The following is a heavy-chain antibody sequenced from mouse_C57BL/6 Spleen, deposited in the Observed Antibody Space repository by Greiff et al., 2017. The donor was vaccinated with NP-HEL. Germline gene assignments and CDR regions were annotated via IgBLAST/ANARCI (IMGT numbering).Heavy chain of an antibody. D-gene: IGHD4-1*01. CDR3: TTDWEGGTYYAMDY. J-gene: IGHJ4*01. V-gene: IGHV14-4*01. CDR1: GFNIKDDY. CDR2: IDPENGDT. Sequence: VQLKESGAELVRPGASVKLSCTASGFNIKDDYMHWVKQRPEQGLEWIGWIDPENGDTEYASQFQGKATITADTSANTAYLQLRSLTSEDPAVYYCTTDWEGGTYYAMDYWGQGTSVTVSS.